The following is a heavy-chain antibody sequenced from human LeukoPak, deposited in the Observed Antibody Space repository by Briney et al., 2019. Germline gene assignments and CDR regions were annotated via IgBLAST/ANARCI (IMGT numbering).Heavy chain of an antibody. D-gene: IGHD3-16*01. CDR2: ISSSSSTI. J-gene: IGHJ4*02. Sequence: GGSLRLSCLASGFSFGDFWMNWVRQAPGKGLEWVSYISSSSSTIYYADSVKGRFTISRDNAKNSLYLQMNSLRAEDTAVYYCARDLLSGEPSWGQGTLATVSS. CDR3: ARDLLSGEPS. V-gene: IGHV3-48*01. CDR1: GFSFGDFW.